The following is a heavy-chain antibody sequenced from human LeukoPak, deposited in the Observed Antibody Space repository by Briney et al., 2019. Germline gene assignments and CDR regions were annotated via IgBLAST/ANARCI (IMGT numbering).Heavy chain of an antibody. V-gene: IGHV4-34*01. CDR3: ARGRLPAFVRGAVFDY. D-gene: IGHD3-10*01. CDR2: INHSGST. CDR1: GGSFSGYY. J-gene: IGHJ4*02. Sequence: SETLSLTCAVYGGSFSGYYWSWIRQPPGKGLEWIGEINHSGSTNYNPSLKSRVTISVDTSKNQFSLKLSSATAADTAVYYCARGRLPAFVRGAVFDYWGQGTLVTVSS.